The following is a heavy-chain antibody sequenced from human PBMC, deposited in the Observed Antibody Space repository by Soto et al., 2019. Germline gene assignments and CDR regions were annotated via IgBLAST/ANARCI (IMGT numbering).Heavy chain of an antibody. CDR2: ISYDGSNK. CDR1: GFTFSSYA. D-gene: IGHD3-22*01. Sequence: QVQLVESGGGVVQPGRSLRLSCAASGFTFSSYAMHWVRQAPGKGLEWVAVISYDGSNKYYADSVKGRFTISRDNSKNTLYLQMNSLRTEDTAVHYCARDGKYYDSGGPFFDYWCQGTLVTVSS. CDR3: ARDGKYYDSGGPFFDY. J-gene: IGHJ4*02. V-gene: IGHV3-30-3*01.